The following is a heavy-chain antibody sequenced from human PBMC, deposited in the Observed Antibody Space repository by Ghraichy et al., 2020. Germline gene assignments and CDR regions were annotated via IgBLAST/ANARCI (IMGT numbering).Heavy chain of an antibody. CDR1: GFTFSSYW. CDR3: ASSPVVAGGGY. J-gene: IGHJ4*02. CDR2: INSDGSST. V-gene: IGHV3-74*01. D-gene: IGHD2-15*01. Sequence: GGSLRLSCAASGFTFSSYWMHWVRQAPGKGLVWVSRINSDGSSTSYADSVKGRFTISRDNAKNTLYLQMNSLRAEDTAVYYCASSPVVAGGGYWGQGTLVTVSS.